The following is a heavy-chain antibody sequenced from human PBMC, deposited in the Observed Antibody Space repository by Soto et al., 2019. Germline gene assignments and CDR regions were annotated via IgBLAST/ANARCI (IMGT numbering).Heavy chain of an antibody. D-gene: IGHD3-10*01. CDR2: ISSSSSTI. J-gene: IGHJ4*02. CDR1: GFTFSSYS. V-gene: IGHV3-48*01. Sequence: GGSLRLSCAASGFTFSSYSMNWVRQAPGKGLEWVSYISSSSSTIYYADSVKGRFTISRDNSKNTLYLQMNSLRAEDTAVYYCAPWFGAFDYWGQGTLVTVSS. CDR3: APWFGAFDY.